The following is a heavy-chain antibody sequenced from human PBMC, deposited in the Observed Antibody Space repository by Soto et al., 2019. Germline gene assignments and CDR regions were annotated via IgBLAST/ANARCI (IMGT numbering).Heavy chain of an antibody. J-gene: IGHJ5*02. D-gene: IGHD6-19*01. CDR1: GGSFSGYY. Sequence: SETLSLTCAVYGGSFSGYYWSWIRQPPGKGLEWIGEINHSGSTNYNPSLKSRVTISVDTSKNQFSLKLSSVTAADTAVYYCARWDSGWYSAKRWFDPWGQGTLVTVSS. CDR3: ARWDSGWYSAKRWFDP. V-gene: IGHV4-34*01. CDR2: INHSGST.